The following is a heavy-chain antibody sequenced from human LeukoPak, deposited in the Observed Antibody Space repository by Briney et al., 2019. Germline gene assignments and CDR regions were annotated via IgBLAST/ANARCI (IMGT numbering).Heavy chain of an antibody. CDR3: ARQRGGSLLGLDAFDI. CDR1: GGSISSYY. V-gene: IGHV4-4*09. J-gene: IGHJ3*02. CDR2: IYTSGST. D-gene: IGHD1-26*01. Sequence: SETLSLTCTVSGGSISSYYWSWIRQPPGKGLEWIGCIYTSGSTNYNPPLKSRVTISVDTSKNQFSLKLSSVTAADTAVYYCARQRGGSLLGLDAFDIWGQGTMVTVSS.